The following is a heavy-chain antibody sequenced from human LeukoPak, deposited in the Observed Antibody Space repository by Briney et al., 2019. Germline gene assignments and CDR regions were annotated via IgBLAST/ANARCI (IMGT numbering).Heavy chain of an antibody. CDR1: GGTFSSYA. V-gene: IGHV1-69*04. CDR3: ARDRGGSFDY. D-gene: IGHD1-26*01. CDR2: IIPILGIA. J-gene: IGHJ4*02. Sequence: SVKVSCKASGGTFSSYAISWVRQAPGQGLEWMGRIIPILGIANYAQKFQGRVTITADKSTSTAYMELRSLRSDDTAVYYCARDRGGSFDYWGQGTLVTVSS.